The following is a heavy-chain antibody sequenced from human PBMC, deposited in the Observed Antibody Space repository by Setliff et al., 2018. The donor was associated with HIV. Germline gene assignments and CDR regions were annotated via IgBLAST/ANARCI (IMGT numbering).Heavy chain of an antibody. D-gene: IGHD2-2*01. CDR1: GFTFSSYA. V-gene: IGHV3-23*01. J-gene: IGHJ6*03. Sequence: GGSLRLSCAASGFTFSSYAITWVRQAPGKGLEWVSGISGSGATTNYADSVKGRFTISRDNADRSLYLQMNSLRAEDTAVYYCVKDEEYIGVVSATMNMPGYYHYYYMDVWGKGSTVTVSS. CDR2: ISGSGATT. CDR3: VKDEEYIGVVSATMNMPGYYHYYYMDV.